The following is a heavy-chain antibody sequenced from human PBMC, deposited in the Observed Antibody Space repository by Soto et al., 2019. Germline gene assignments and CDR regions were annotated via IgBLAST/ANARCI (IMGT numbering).Heavy chain of an antibody. CDR3: ARGGIAAASRRSMVREDVFDI. CDR2: INHSGIT. V-gene: IGHV4-34*01. Sequence: SSETLSLTCAVYGGSFSGNYWSWIRQPPGKGLEWIGEINHSGITNYNPSLKNQVTISVDTSKNQFSLKLSSVTAADTALYFCARGGIAAASRRSMVREDVFDIWGRGTMVTVSS. D-gene: IGHD6-13*01. CDR1: GGSFSGNY. J-gene: IGHJ3*02.